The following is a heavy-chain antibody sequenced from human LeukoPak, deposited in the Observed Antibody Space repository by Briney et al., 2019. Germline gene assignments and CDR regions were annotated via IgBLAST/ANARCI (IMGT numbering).Heavy chain of an antibody. J-gene: IGHJ4*02. CDR3: SIRPLSEVSY. Sequence: GGSLRLSCAASGFTFSNYGMYGVRQVRQAPGKGLEWVAFIRNDGSNKYYADSVKGRFTISRDNSKNTLYLQMNSLRPEDTAVYYCSIRPLSEVSYWGQGTLVTVSS. V-gene: IGHV3-30*02. CDR2: IRNDGSNK. CDR1: GFTFSNYG.